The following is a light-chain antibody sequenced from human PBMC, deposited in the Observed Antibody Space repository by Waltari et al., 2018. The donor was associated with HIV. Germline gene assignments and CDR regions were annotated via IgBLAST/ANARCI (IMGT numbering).Light chain of an antibody. Sequence: DIVMTQAPSTLSVPPGSTATLSCSARQGVTSNLAGYQQKPGQAPRHLIYGASTRATGIPARFSGSGSGTELTLTISSLQSEDFAVYYCQQYNNWPRTFGQGTKVEIK. CDR2: GAS. CDR1: QGVTSN. J-gene: IGKJ1*01. V-gene: IGKV3-15*01. CDR3: QQYNNWPRT.